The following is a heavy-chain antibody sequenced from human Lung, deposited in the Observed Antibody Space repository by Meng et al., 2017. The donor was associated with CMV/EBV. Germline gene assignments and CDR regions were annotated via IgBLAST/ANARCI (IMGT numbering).Heavy chain of an antibody. J-gene: IGHJ4*02. V-gene: IGHV1-2*02. D-gene: IGHD6-13*01. Sequence: KDSGYTFTGYYIHWVRQAPGQGLEWMGWINPNSGGTNYAQKFQDKVTMTRDTSISTAYMVLTRLRSDDTAVYYCARRHSATWYSFAYWGQGTLVTVSS. CDR1: GYTFTGYY. CDR3: ARRHSATWYSFAY. CDR2: INPNSGGT.